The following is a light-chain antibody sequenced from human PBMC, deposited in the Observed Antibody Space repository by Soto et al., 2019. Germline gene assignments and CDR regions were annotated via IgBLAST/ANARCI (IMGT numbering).Light chain of an antibody. CDR2: RDH. CDR1: NTNIGGNY. CDR3: ASWDDRVAALL. Sequence: QSVVTQPPSASGTPGQRVTISCSGTNTNIGGNYVYWYQQFPEVAPKLLIYRDHQRPSGVPDRFSASKSGASASLDISELRPEDEADYFCASWDDRVAALLFGGGTKLTVL. J-gene: IGLJ2*01. V-gene: IGLV1-47*01.